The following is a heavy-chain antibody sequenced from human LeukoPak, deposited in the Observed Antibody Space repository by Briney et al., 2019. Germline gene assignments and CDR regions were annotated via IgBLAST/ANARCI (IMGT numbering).Heavy chain of an antibody. J-gene: IGHJ4*02. CDR1: GFTFSSYW. V-gene: IGHV3-7*04. Sequence: GGSLRLSCTASGFTFSSYWMNWVRQAPGKGLEWVANIKQDGSEKCYVDSVKGRFTISRDNAKKSLYLQMNSLRAEDTAVYYCARETEMANLDYWGQGTLVTVSS. D-gene: IGHD5-24*01. CDR2: IKQDGSEK. CDR3: ARETEMANLDY.